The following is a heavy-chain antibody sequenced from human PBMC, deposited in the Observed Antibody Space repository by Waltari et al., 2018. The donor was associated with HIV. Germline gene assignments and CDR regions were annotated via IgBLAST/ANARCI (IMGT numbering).Heavy chain of an antibody. Sequence: QVQLVQSGAEVKKPGASVKVSCKASGYTFTGYYMHWVRQAPGQGLEWMGWINPNSGGTNYAQRFQGRVTMTRDTSISTAYMELSRLRSDDTAVYYCARDRARTTDYYYYGRDVWGQGTTVTVSS. CDR3: ARDRARTTDYYYYGRDV. J-gene: IGHJ6*02. CDR2: INPNSGGT. V-gene: IGHV1-2*02. D-gene: IGHD1-7*01. CDR1: GYTFTGYY.